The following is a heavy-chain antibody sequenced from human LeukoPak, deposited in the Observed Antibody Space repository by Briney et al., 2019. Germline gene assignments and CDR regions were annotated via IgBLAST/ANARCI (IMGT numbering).Heavy chain of an antibody. CDR3: ITDLVSPPAYGFDY. Sequence: GGSLRLSCAASGFTFINAWMSWVRQAPGTGLEWVGRIRSKADGETTDYAAPVKNRFTISRDDSRDTLYLEMNSLKIEDTAVYSCITDLVSPPAYGFDYWGQGTLVTVSS. J-gene: IGHJ4*02. V-gene: IGHV3-15*01. CDR1: GFTFINAW. D-gene: IGHD3-10*01. CDR2: IRSKADGETT.